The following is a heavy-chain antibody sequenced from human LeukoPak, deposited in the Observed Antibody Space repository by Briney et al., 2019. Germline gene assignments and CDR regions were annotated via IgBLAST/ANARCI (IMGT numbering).Heavy chain of an antibody. V-gene: IGHV3-30*02. CDR1: GFTFSSYG. CDR3: AKALYSSSWYWFDP. J-gene: IGHJ5*02. Sequence: GGSLRLSCAASGFTFSSYGMHWVRQAPGKGLEWVAFIRYDGSNKYYADSVKGRFTISGDNSKNTLYLQMNSLRAEDTAVYYCAKALYSSSWYWFDPWGQGTLVTVSS. CDR2: IRYDGSNK. D-gene: IGHD6-13*01.